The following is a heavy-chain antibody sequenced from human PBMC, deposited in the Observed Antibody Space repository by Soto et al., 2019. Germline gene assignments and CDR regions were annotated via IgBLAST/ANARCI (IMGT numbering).Heavy chain of an antibody. J-gene: IGHJ4*02. CDR2: INADGTST. CDR3: VKVLARGVGVPRCYFDS. CDR1: GFTFSNSW. V-gene: IGHV3-74*01. Sequence: PGGSLRLSCAASGFTFSNSWMHWVRQVSGKGLEWVSRINADGTSTSYADSVKGRFTISRDNAKNTLYLHVNSLRAEDTAVYYCVKVLARGVGVPRCYFDSWGQGALVTVPS. D-gene: IGHD2-2*01.